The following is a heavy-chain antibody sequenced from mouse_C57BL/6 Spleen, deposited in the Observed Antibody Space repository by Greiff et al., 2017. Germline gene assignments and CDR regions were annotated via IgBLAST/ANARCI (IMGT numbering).Heavy chain of an antibody. CDR1: GFTFSDYY. CDR3: ARSPWDPYGSSGYWYFDV. Sequence: EVKLMESGGGLVQPGGSLKLSCAASGFTFSDYYMYWVRQTPEKRLEWVAYISNGGGSTYYPDTVKGRFTISRDNAKNTLYLQMSRLKSEDTAMYYCARSPWDPYGSSGYWYFDVWGTGTTVTVSS. CDR2: ISNGGGST. D-gene: IGHD1-1*01. V-gene: IGHV5-12*01. J-gene: IGHJ1*03.